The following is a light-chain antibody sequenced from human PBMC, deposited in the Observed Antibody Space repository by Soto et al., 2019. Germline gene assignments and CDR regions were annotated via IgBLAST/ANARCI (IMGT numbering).Light chain of an antibody. V-gene: IGKV3-15*01. CDR2: GAS. CDR1: QSVSNN. Sequence: EIVMTQSPATLSVSPGERATLSCRASQSVSNNLAWYQQKPGQAPRRLIYGASTRATGIPARFSGSGSGTDFTLTISRLDPEDFAVYYCQQYGSSASFGQGTKVDI. CDR3: QQYGSSAS. J-gene: IGKJ1*01.